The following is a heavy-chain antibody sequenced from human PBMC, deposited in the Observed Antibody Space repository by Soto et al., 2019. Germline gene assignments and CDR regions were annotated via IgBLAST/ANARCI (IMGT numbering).Heavy chain of an antibody. Sequence: QVQLVESGGGVVQPGRSLRLSCAASGFTFSYYGMHWVRQAPGKGLEWVAVMLYDGRIKYNADSVKGRFTISRDNSENTLYLQMNSLKPEDTAVYFCARDPGLRIPFDYWGQGTLVTVSS. V-gene: IGHV3-33*05. CDR1: GFTFSYYG. D-gene: IGHD3-16*01. J-gene: IGHJ4*02. CDR2: MLYDGRIK. CDR3: ARDPGLRIPFDY.